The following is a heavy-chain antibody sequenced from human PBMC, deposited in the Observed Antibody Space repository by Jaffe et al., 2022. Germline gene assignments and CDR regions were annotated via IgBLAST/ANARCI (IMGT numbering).Heavy chain of an antibody. Sequence: QVQLVESGGGVVQPGGSLRLSCAASGFTFSSYGMHWVRQAPGKGLEWVAFIRYDGSNKYYADSVKGRFTISRDNSKNTLYLQMNSLRAEDTAVYYCAKVGGLLLRVRVKPLDYWGQGTLVTVSS. J-gene: IGHJ4*02. CDR3: AKVGGLLLRVRVKPLDY. D-gene: IGHD2-15*01. CDR1: GFTFSSYG. V-gene: IGHV3-30*02. CDR2: IRYDGSNK.